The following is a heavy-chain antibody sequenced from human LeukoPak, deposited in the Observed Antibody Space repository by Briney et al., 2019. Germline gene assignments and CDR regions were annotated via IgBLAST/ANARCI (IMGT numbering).Heavy chain of an antibody. CDR2: IYYSGST. J-gene: IGHJ4*02. D-gene: IGHD3-9*01. CDR1: GVSISTSFYY. V-gene: IGHV4-39*07. CDR3: ASGLTGYYDWYFDY. Sequence: SETLSLTCTVSGVSISTSFYYWGWIRQPPGKGLEWIGTIYYSGSTNYNPSLKSRVTISVDTSKNQFSLKLSSVAAADTAVYYCASGLTGYYDWYFDYWGQGTLVTVSS.